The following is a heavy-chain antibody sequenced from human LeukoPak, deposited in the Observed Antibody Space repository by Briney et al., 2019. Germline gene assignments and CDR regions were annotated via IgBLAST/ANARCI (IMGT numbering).Heavy chain of an antibody. D-gene: IGHD6-13*01. CDR1: GVSISSYY. V-gene: IGHV4-59*12. CDR3: ARVSSSSWYGAGKIDY. J-gene: IGHJ4*02. CDR2: IYYSGST. Sequence: SETLSLTCTVSGVSISSYYWSWIRQPPGKGLEWIGSIYYSGSTYYNPSLKSRVTISVDTSKNQFSLKLSSVTAADTAVYYCARVSSSSWYGAGKIDYWGQGTLVTVSS.